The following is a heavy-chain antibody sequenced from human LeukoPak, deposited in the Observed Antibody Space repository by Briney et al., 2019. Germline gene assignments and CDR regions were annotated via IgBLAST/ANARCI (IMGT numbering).Heavy chain of an antibody. V-gene: IGHV4-38-2*02. Sequence: SETLSLTCSVSGYSISSGFYWGWIRQPPGKGLEWIGSIFHSGSTYYNPSLKSRVTISVGTSKNLFSLKLSSVTAADTAVYYCARANYYDSSGYSRGALDIWGQGTMVTVSS. CDR3: ARANYYDSSGYSRGALDI. CDR2: IFHSGST. CDR1: GYSISSGFY. J-gene: IGHJ3*02. D-gene: IGHD3-22*01.